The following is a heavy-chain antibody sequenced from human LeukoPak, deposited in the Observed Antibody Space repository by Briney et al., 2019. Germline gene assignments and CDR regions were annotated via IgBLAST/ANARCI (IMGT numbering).Heavy chain of an antibody. CDR1: GGSISSGSYF. V-gene: IGHV4-61*02. Sequence: SGTLSLTCTVSGGSISSGSYFWSWIRQPPGKGLEWIGRIYTSGNTNYNPSLKSRVTISVDTSKNQFSLKLSSVTAADTAVYYCARDPGYSSSWDVWGQGTLVTVSS. CDR2: IYTSGNT. CDR3: ARDPGYSSSWDV. J-gene: IGHJ4*02. D-gene: IGHD6-13*01.